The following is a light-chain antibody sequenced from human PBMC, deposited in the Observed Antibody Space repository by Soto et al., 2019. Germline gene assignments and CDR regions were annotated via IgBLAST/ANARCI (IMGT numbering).Light chain of an antibody. Sequence: QSALTQPPSVSGAPGQRVTISCTGNNSNLGAGYDVHWYQQLPGAAPKLVIFGNRNRPSGVPERFSGSKSGTSASLAITGLQAEDEDDYYCQAYDYSLAAFVFGGGTKLTVL. CDR1: NSNLGAGYD. V-gene: IGLV1-40*01. CDR3: QAYDYSLAAFV. J-gene: IGLJ3*02. CDR2: GNR.